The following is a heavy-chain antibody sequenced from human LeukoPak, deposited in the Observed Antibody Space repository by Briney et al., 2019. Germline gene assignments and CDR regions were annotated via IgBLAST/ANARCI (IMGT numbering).Heavy chain of an antibody. V-gene: IGHV4-30-4*01. CDR3: ARAEYSSSWYYFDY. Sequence: SETLSLTCTVSGGSISSGNYYWSWIRQPPGKGLEWIGYIYYSGSTYYNPSLKSRVTISVDTSKNQFSLKLSSVTAADTAVYYCARAEYSSSWYYFDYWGQGTLVTVSS. CDR1: GGSISSGNYY. J-gene: IGHJ4*02. D-gene: IGHD6-13*01. CDR2: IYYSGST.